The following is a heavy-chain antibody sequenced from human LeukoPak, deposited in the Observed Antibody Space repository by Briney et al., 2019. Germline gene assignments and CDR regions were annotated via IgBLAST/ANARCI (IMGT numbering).Heavy chain of an antibody. Sequence: ASVKVSCKASGYTFTSYDINWVRQATGQGLEWMGWVNPNSGNTGYAQKFQGRVTMTRNTSISTAYMELSSLRSEDTAVYYCAVDFWSGYSNWFDPWGQGTLVTVSS. J-gene: IGHJ5*02. CDR2: VNPNSGNT. V-gene: IGHV1-8*01. CDR1: GYTFTSYD. D-gene: IGHD3-3*01. CDR3: AVDFWSGYSNWFDP.